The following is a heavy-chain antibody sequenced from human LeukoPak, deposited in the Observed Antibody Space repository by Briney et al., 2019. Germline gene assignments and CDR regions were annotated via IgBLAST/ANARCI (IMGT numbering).Heavy chain of an antibody. V-gene: IGHV3-48*02. CDR1: GFSFSSYT. J-gene: IGHJ3*02. CDR2: ITKSGSTI. Sequence: PGGSLRLSCAASGFSFSSYTMNWVRQAPGKGLEWVSHITKSGSTIYHADSVKGRFTISRDNAENSLYLQMNSLRDEDTAVYYCARGINYAFDIWGQGTMVTVSS. CDR3: ARGINYAFDI. D-gene: IGHD1-7*01.